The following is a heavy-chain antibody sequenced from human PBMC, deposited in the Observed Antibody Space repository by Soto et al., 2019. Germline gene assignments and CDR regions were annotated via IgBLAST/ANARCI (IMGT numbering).Heavy chain of an antibody. V-gene: IGHV4-4*02. D-gene: IGHD5-12*01. CDR2: IYHSGNT. Sequence: PSETLSLTCAVSGGSISTDNWWSWVRQPPGKGLEWVGEIYHSGNTNYNPSLKSRLTISIDKSKDQFSLDVTFVTAADTAVYYCARGGRWLFDYCGQGALVTVSS. CDR1: GGSISTDNW. J-gene: IGHJ4*02. CDR3: ARGGRWLFDY.